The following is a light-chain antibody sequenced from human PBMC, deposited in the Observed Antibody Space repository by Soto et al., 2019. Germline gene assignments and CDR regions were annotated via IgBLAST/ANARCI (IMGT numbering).Light chain of an antibody. Sequence: QSVLTQPPSVSGAPGQRVTISCTGSSSNIGAGYDVHWYHQLPGTAPKLLIYGNSNRPSGVPDRFSGSKSGTSASLAITGLQAEDEADYYCQSYDSGLSVVFGGGTKLTVL. CDR1: SSNIGAGYD. CDR3: QSYDSGLSVV. V-gene: IGLV1-40*01. CDR2: GNS. J-gene: IGLJ2*01.